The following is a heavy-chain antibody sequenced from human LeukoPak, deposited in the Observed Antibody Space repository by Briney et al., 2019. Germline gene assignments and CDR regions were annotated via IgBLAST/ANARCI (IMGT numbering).Heavy chain of an antibody. V-gene: IGHV3-7*01. CDR3: ARVVTIFGVVITKTYYFDY. CDR1: GFTFSNFG. J-gene: IGHJ4*02. CDR2: IKQDGSEK. Sequence: GGSLRLSCAASGFTFSNFGMHWVRQAPGKGLEWVANIKQDGSEKYYVDSVKGRFTISRDNAKNSLYLQMNSLRAEDTAVYYCARVVTIFGVVITKTYYFDYWGQGTLVTVSS. D-gene: IGHD3-3*01.